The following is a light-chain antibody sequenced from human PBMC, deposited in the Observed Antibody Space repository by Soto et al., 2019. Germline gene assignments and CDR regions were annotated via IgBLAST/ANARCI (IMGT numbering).Light chain of an antibody. CDR3: QQTYDSLVS. J-gene: IGKJ4*01. CDR1: QTISDY. V-gene: IGKV1-39*01. CDR2: GSS. Sequence: DIQMNQSPHSLSASVGDRVTITCRASQTISDYLHWYQQKPGTAPTLLIYGSSSLQTGVPPRFSGSGSGTEFTLTIGSLQPEDFGTYYCQQTYDSLVSFGGGTKVDLK.